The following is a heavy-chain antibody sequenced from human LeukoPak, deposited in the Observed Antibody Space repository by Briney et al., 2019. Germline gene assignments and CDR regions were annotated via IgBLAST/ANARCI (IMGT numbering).Heavy chain of an antibody. CDR1: GGTFSSYA. CDR3: ARGGFSGEWFSDLDY. V-gene: IGHV1-69*01. Sequence: SVKVSCKASGGTFSSYAISWVRQAPGQGLEWMGGIIPIFGTANYAQKFQGRVTITADESTSTAYMELSSLRSEDTAVYYCARGGFSGEWFSDLDYWGQGTLVTVSS. CDR2: IIPIFGTA. J-gene: IGHJ4*02. D-gene: IGHD3-3*01.